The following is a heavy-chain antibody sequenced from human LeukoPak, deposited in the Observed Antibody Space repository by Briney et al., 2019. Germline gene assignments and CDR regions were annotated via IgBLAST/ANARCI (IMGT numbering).Heavy chain of an antibody. D-gene: IGHD6-19*01. J-gene: IGHJ4*02. CDR2: IWYDGSNK. V-gene: IGHV3-33*06. CDR1: GFTFSSYG. CDR3: AKGRYSSGVPGPFDY. Sequence: GRSLRLSCAASGFTFSSYGMHWVRQAPGKGLEGVAVIWYDGSNKYYADSVKGRFTISRDNSKNTLYLRMNSLRAEDTAVYYCAKGRYSSGVPGPFDYWGQGTLVTVSS.